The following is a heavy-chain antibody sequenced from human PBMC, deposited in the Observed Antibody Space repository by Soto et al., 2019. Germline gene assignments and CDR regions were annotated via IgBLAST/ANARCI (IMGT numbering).Heavy chain of an antibody. Sequence: PGGSLRLSCAASGFTFSSYGMHWVRQAPGKGLEWVAVILYDGSNKYYADSVKGRFTISRDNSKNTLYLQMNSLRAEDTAVYYCAKPISSSSLFDAFDIRGQGTMVTVSS. V-gene: IGHV3-30*18. CDR3: AKPISSSSLFDAFDI. CDR2: ILYDGSNK. D-gene: IGHD6-6*01. CDR1: GFTFSSYG. J-gene: IGHJ3*02.